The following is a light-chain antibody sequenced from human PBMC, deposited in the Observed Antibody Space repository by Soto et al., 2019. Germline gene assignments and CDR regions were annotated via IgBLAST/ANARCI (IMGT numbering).Light chain of an antibody. V-gene: IGKV1-5*03. J-gene: IGKJ1*01. CDR1: QSVQTW. Sequence: DIVMTQSPDSVSAAVVDRVTVTFRASQSVQTWLAWFQQKPGKAPKLLIYKATTLETGVPSRFSGSGSETEFTLTISSLQPDDLGTYYCQQYNNYFTFGQGTRWIS. CDR2: KAT. CDR3: QQYNNYFT.